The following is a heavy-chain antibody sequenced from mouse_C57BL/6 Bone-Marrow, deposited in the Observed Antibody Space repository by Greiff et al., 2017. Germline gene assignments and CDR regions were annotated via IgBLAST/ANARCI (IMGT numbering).Heavy chain of an antibody. J-gene: IGHJ2*01. V-gene: IGHV1-72*01. Sequence: VKLQQPGAELVKPGASVKLSCKASGYTFTSYWMHWVKQRPGRGLEWIGRIDPNSGGTTYNEKFKSKATLTVDKPSSTAYMQLSSLTSEDSAVYYCARERRVTTEYYFDYWGQGTTLTVSS. CDR2: IDPNSGGT. CDR3: ARERRVTTEYYFDY. D-gene: IGHD2-2*01. CDR1: GYTFTSYW.